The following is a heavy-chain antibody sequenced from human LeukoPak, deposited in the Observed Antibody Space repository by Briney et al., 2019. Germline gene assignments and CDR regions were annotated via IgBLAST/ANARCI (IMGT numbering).Heavy chain of an antibody. Sequence: GASVKVSCKASGYTFTGYYMHWVRQAPGQGLEWMGWINPNSGGTNYAQKFQGRVTMTRDASISTAYMELSRLRSDDTAVYYCARDGGGYSSGWHDYWGQGTLVTVSS. CDR1: GYTFTGYY. V-gene: IGHV1-2*02. J-gene: IGHJ4*02. D-gene: IGHD6-19*01. CDR2: INPNSGGT. CDR3: ARDGGGYSSGWHDY.